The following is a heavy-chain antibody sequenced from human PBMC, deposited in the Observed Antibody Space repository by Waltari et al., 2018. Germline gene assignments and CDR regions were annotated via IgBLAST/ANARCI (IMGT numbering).Heavy chain of an antibody. Sequence: EVQLLESGGGLVQPGGSLRLSCAASGFTFSSYAMSWVRQAPGKGLEWVSVIYSGGSTYYADSVKGRFTISRDNSKNTLYLQMNSLRAEDTAVYYCARDNYYYYYYMDVWGKGTTVTVSS. CDR2: IYSGGST. V-gene: IGHV3-23*03. CDR3: ARDNYYYYYYMDV. CDR1: GFTFSSYA. J-gene: IGHJ6*03.